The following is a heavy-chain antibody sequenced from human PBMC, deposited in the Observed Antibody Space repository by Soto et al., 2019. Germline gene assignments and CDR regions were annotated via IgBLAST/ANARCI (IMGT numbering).Heavy chain of an antibody. CDR2: LWYDGNYK. J-gene: IGHJ4*02. V-gene: IGHV3-33*01. Sequence: QVQLVESGGGVVQPGRSLRLSCAASGFTFSNYGMHWVRQAPGKGLEWVAVLWYDGNYKHYADSVKGRFTISRDNSKNTLYLQMNSLRAEDTAVYYCTLSSGYYYFDYWGQGTLVTVSS. D-gene: IGHD3-3*01. CDR3: TLSSGYYYFDY. CDR1: GFTFSNYG.